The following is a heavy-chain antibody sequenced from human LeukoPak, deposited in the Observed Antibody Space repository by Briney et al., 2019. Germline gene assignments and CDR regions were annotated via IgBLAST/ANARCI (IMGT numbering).Heavy chain of an antibody. CDR2: IYSGGST. D-gene: IGHD3-9*01. CDR3: AVAILTGYKYGMDV. CDR1: GFTVSSNY. J-gene: IGHJ6*02. Sequence: GGSLRLSCAASGFTVSSNYMSWVRQAPGKGLEWVSVIYSGGSTYYADSVKGRFTISRHNSKNTLYLQMNSLRTEDTAVYYCAVAILTGYKYGMDVWGLGTTVTVSS. V-gene: IGHV3-53*04.